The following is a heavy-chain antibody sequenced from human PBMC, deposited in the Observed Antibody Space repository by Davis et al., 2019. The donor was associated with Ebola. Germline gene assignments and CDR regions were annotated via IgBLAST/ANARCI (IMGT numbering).Heavy chain of an antibody. CDR1: GFTFSSYW. J-gene: IGHJ4*02. CDR3: AREGYSYGYWFDY. V-gene: IGHV3-7*01. Sequence: GGSLRLSCAASGFTFSSYWMSWVRQAPGKGLEWVANIKQDGSEKYYVDSVKGRFTISRDNAKNSLYLQMNSLRAEDTAVYYCAREGYSYGYWFDYWGQGTLVTVSS. CDR2: IKQDGSEK. D-gene: IGHD5-18*01.